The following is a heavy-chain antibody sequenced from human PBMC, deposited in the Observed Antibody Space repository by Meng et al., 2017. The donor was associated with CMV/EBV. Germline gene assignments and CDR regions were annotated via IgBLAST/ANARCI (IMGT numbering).Heavy chain of an antibody. CDR3: AKVLAGDGTLDY. D-gene: IGHD5-24*01. J-gene: IGHJ4*02. CDR1: RFTFRSYW. CDR2: INSDGSST. V-gene: IGHV3-74*01. Sequence: VRGVGSGGGLVQPGGSGRVSGAASRFTFRSYWMHWLRQAPGKGLVWVSRINSDGSSTRYADAVKGRFTIARDNSKNTLYLQMNSLRAEDTAVYYCAKVLAGDGTLDYWGQGTLVTASS.